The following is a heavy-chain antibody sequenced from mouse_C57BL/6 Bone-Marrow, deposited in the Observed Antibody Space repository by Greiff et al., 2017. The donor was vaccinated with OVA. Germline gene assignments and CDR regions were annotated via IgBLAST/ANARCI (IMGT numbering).Heavy chain of an antibody. CDR3: ARPIYYGYDGNWYFDV. J-gene: IGHJ1*03. V-gene: IGHV1-55*01. CDR1: GYTFTSYW. Sequence: QVQLQQPGAELVKPGASVKMSCKASGYTFTSYWITWVKQRPGQGLEWIGDIYPGSGSTNYNEKFKSKATLTVDTSYSTAYMHLISLTSEDSSVYYCARPIYYGYDGNWYFDVWGTGTTVTVSS. D-gene: IGHD2-2*01. CDR2: IYPGSGST.